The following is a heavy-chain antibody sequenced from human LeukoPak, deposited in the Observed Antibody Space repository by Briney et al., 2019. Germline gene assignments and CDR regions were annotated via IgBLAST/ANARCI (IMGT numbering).Heavy chain of an antibody. Sequence: PGGSLRLSCAASGFTFSSSAMSWVRQVPGKGLEWVSGISASGGSTYYADSVRGRFTISRDNSKNTLYVQMNSLRDEDTAVYYCARASRYCSGGSCYPPDRYWGQGTLVTVSS. J-gene: IGHJ4*02. D-gene: IGHD2-15*01. V-gene: IGHV3-23*01. CDR3: ARASRYCSGGSCYPPDRY. CDR2: ISASGGST. CDR1: GFTFSSSA.